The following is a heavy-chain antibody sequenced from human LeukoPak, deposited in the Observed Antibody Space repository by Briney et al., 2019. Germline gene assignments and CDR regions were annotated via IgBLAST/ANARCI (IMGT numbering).Heavy chain of an antibody. D-gene: IGHD4/OR15-4a*01. CDR2: ISDSGGNT. CDR3: AKQEDYQVLRAHYYDY. J-gene: IGHJ4*02. Sequence: GRSLRLSCAASGFTFSSYAMSWVRQAPGKGLEWVSVISDSGGNTYYADSVKGRFTISRDNSKNTLYLKMNSLRAEDTAVYYCAKQEDYQVLRAHYYDYWGQGPLVTVSS. CDR1: GFTFSSYA. V-gene: IGHV3-23*01.